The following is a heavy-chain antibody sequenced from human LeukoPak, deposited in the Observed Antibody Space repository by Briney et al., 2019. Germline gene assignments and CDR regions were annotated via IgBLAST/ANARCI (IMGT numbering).Heavy chain of an antibody. V-gene: IGHV4-4*02. J-gene: IGHJ4*02. CDR3: ARLLIVGATGGFDY. Sequence: PSGTLSLTCAVSGGSISSSNWWSWVRQPPGKGLEWIGEIYHSGSTNYNPFLKSRVTISVDKSKNQFSLKLSSVTAADTAVYYCARLLIVGATGGFDYWGQGTLVTVSS. CDR1: GGSISSSNW. D-gene: IGHD1-26*01. CDR2: IYHSGST.